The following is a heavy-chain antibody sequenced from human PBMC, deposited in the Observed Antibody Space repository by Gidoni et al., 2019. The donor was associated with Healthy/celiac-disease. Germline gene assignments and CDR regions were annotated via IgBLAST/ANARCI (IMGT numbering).Heavy chain of an antibody. CDR3: ASALRYFAWLLDFDY. CDR1: GCTCSSYE. D-gene: IGHD3-9*01. Sequence: EVQLVESGGGGVQPGGSRRRSCAATGCTCSSYEMNWVRQAPGKGREWVSYLSSSGSTIYYAASVKGRFTISRDNAKNSLSLQMNRLSADATAVYYCASALRYFAWLLDFDYWGQGPLVTVSS. J-gene: IGHJ4*02. CDR2: LSSSGSTI. V-gene: IGHV3-48*03.